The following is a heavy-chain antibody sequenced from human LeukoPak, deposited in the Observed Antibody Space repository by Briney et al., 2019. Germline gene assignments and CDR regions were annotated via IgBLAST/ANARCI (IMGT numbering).Heavy chain of an antibody. Sequence: PSETLSLTCTVSGGSISSGNYYWSWIRQPAGEGPEWIGRVYISGSTNYNPSLKSRVTISVDTSKNQFSLKLNSVTAADTAVYYCARGGENGDYYINHWGQGNLVTASS. CDR2: VYISGST. CDR3: ARGGENGDYYINH. J-gene: IGHJ4*02. D-gene: IGHD4-17*01. CDR1: GGSISSGNYY. V-gene: IGHV4-61*02.